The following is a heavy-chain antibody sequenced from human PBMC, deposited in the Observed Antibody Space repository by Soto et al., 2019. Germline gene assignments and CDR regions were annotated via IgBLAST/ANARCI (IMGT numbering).Heavy chain of an antibody. J-gene: IGHJ6*02. CDR2: IYYSGST. CDR3: ARMGSSSITHYGMDV. Sequence: SETLSLTCTVSGVSVSSGSNYWSWIRQPPGKGLEWIGYIYYSGSTNYNPSLKSRVTISVDTSKNQFSLKLSSVTAADTAVYYCARMGSSSITHYGMDVWGQGTTVTVSS. CDR1: GVSVSSGSNY. D-gene: IGHD6-13*01. V-gene: IGHV4-61*01.